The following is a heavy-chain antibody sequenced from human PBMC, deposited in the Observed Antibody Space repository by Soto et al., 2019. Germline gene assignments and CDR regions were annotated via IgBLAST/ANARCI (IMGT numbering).Heavy chain of an antibody. V-gene: IGHV1-69*10. CDR3: ARDGGVRGIIFDY. CDR2: IIPILGIP. CDR1: GGTFSSYT. J-gene: IGHJ4*02. D-gene: IGHD3-10*01. Sequence: SVKVSCKASGGTFSSYTVTWVRQAPGQGLEWMGQIIPILGIPNYAQKFQGRVTITADKSTSTAYMELNSLRSDDTAVYYCARDGGVRGIIFDYWGLGTLVTVSS.